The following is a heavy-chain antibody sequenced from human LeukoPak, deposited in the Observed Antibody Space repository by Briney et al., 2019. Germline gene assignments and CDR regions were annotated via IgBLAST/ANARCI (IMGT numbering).Heavy chain of an antibody. J-gene: IGHJ4*02. V-gene: IGHV3-53*01. CDR1: GFYVNDNF. CDR3: VRRHDY. CDR2: IYASGGA. Sequence: GGSLRLSCVASGFYVNDNFMLWIRQAPGQGLEWISIIYASGGAFHSESVKGRFSAFRDTSKNTIFLQMNNLRAADTAMYYCVRRHDYWGQGTLVTVSS.